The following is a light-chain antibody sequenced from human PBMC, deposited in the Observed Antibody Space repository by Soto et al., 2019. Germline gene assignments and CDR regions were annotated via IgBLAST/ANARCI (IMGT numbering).Light chain of an antibody. J-gene: IGKJ3*01. V-gene: IGKV1-27*01. CDR1: QGIDTY. Sequence: DIQMTQSPSSLSASVGDRVTITCRASQGIDTYLAWYQQKPGQVPKLLIYAASTLQSGVPSRLSGSGSGTVFTLTISSLQPEDVETYFCQKYTSAPFTFGTGTKVDIK. CDR3: QKYTSAPFT. CDR2: AAS.